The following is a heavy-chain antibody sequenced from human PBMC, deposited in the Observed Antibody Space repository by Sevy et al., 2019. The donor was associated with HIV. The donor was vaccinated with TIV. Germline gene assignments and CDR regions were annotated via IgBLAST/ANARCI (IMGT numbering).Heavy chain of an antibody. CDR2: INPDTGVT. Sequence: ASVKVSCKASGYTFTGYHIHWMRQAPGQGLEWMGWINPDTGVTSYAQKFQGRVTLTRYTSIRTAYMQLSIRASDDTAVYYWARDWVYYSGSGSYHTNWFDPWGQGTLVTVSS. D-gene: IGHD3-10*01. J-gene: IGHJ5*02. V-gene: IGHV1-2*02. CDR1: GYTFTGYH. CDR3: ARDWVYYSGSGSYHTNWFDP.